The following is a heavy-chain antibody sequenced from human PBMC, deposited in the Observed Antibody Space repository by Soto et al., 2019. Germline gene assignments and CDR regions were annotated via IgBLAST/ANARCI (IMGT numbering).Heavy chain of an antibody. CDR3: AKHNSGGWFDP. Sequence: QVQLQESGPGLVKPSGTLSLTCAVSGGSISSSNWWSWVRQPPGKGLEWIGEIYHSGSTNYNPSLKGRGTISLDKSKNQLSLKLSSVTAADTAIYYCAKHNSGGWFDPWGQGTLVTVSS. J-gene: IGHJ5*02. V-gene: IGHV4-4*02. CDR2: IYHSGST. CDR1: GGSISSSNW. D-gene: IGHD6-19*01.